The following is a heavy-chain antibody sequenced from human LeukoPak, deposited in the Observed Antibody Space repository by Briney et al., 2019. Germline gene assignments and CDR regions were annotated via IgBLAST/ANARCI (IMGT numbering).Heavy chain of an antibody. CDR2: IRYDGSNK. Sequence: GGSLRLSCAASGFTFSSYGMHWVRQAPGKGLEWVAFIRYDGSNKYYADSVKGRFTISRDNSKNTLYLQMNSLRAEDTAVYYCAKDSSVYYYDSRNFDYWGQGTLVTVSS. CDR1: GFTFSSYG. D-gene: IGHD3-22*01. V-gene: IGHV3-30*02. J-gene: IGHJ4*02. CDR3: AKDSSVYYYDSRNFDY.